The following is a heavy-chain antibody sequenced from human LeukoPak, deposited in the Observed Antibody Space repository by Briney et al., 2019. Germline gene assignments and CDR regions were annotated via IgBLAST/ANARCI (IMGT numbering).Heavy chain of an antibody. D-gene: IGHD5-12*01. V-gene: IGHV3-74*01. CDR2: INSDGSST. J-gene: IGHJ4*02. Sequence: GGSLRLSCAASGFTSSSYWMHWVRQAPGRGLVWVSRINSDGSSTSYADSVKGRFTISRDNAKNTLYLQMNSLRAEDTALYYCAKEGPGNSGYDLYYFDYWGQGTLVTVSS. CDR1: GFTSSSYW. CDR3: AKEGPGNSGYDLYYFDY.